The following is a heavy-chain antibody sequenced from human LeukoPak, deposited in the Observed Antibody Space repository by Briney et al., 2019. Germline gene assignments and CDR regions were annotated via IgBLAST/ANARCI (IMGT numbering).Heavy chain of an antibody. J-gene: IGHJ4*02. D-gene: IGHD3-10*01. V-gene: IGHV3-23*01. CDR2: ISGSGGST. CDR1: GFTFSNYA. CDR3: AKDQGYYYGSGSYRDY. Sequence: PGGSLRLSCAASGFTFSNYAMNWVRQAPGKGLEWVSVISGSGGSTYYADSVKGRFTISRDNSKNTLYLQMNSLRAGDTAVYYCAKDQGYYYGSGSYRDYWGQGTLVTVSS.